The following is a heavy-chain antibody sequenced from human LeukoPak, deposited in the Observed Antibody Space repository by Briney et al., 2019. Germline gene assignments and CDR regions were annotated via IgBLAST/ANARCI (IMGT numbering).Heavy chain of an antibody. CDR3: ARGYFWSGYYPNYYYYYYMDV. J-gene: IGHJ6*03. CDR2: INWDGGRI. Sequence: PGGSLRLSCAVSGFTFDDYTMNWVRQAPGKGLEWVSLINWDGGRIYYADSVKGRFTISRDNAKNSLYLQMNSLRAEDTAVYYCARGYFWSGYYPNYYYYYYMDVWGKGTTVTVSS. CDR1: GFTFDDYT. D-gene: IGHD3-3*01. V-gene: IGHV3-43*01.